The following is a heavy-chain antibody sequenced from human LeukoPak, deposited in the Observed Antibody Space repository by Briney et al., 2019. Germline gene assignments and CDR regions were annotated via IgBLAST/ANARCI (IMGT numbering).Heavy chain of an antibody. Sequence: GGSLRLSCAASAFTFSTYWMSWVRQAPGKGLEWVANIKQDGSEKYYVDSVKGRFTISRDNAKDSLYLQMNSLRAEDTAVYYCVRARFSYGHYYFDYWGQGTLVTVSS. CDR2: IKQDGSEK. D-gene: IGHD5-18*01. J-gene: IGHJ4*02. V-gene: IGHV3-7*04. CDR1: AFTFSTYW. CDR3: VRARFSYGHYYFDY.